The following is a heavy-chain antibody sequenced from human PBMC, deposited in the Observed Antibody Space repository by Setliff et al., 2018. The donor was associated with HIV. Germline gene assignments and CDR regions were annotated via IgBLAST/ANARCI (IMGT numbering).Heavy chain of an antibody. CDR2: IDWDDDK. Sequence: SGPTLVNPPDTLTLTCTFSGFSLSTSGLSVGWIRQPPGKDLELLARIDWDDDKHYSTSLKTRLAISHDTSKNQVALTMTNVDPVDTATYFCARAGPSSGYQYWGQGTLVTVSS. CDR3: ARAGPSSGYQY. J-gene: IGHJ4*02. D-gene: IGHD6-19*01. CDR1: GFSLSTSGLS. V-gene: IGHV2-70*11.